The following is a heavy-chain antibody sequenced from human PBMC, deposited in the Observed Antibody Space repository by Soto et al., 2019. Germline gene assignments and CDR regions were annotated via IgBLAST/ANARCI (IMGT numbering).Heavy chain of an antibody. D-gene: IGHD3-10*01. J-gene: IGHJ4*02. CDR2: IRGSAGST. V-gene: IGHV3-23*01. CDR1: GFTFSINA. CDR3: ARSLRGVMIVFDY. Sequence: EVQLLESGGGLVQPGGSLRLSCAASGFTFSINAMSWVRQAPGKGLEWVSAIRGSAGSTYYADSVKGRFTISRDNSKNMLYLQMNSLRAEDTALYYCARSLRGVMIVFDYWGQGTLVTVSS.